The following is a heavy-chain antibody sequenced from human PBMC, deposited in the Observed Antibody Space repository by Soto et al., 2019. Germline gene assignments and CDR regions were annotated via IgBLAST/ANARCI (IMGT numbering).Heavy chain of an antibody. D-gene: IGHD3-3*01. CDR3: ARDMVSFGVVTSSAY. Sequence: ASLKVSCKASGYTFTSYGISWVRQAPGQGLEWMGWISAYNGNTNYAQKLQGRVTMTTDTSTSTAYMELRSLRSDDTAVYYCARDMVSFGVVTSSAYLRHGTLV. V-gene: IGHV1-18*01. CDR1: GYTFTSYG. CDR2: ISAYNGNT. J-gene: IGHJ4*01.